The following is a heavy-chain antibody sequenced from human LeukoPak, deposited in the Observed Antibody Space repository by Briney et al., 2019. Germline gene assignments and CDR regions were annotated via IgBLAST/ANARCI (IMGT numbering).Heavy chain of an antibody. D-gene: IGHD6-19*01. Sequence: AGSLRLSCAASGFTLSNYAMNWLRQAPGQGLEWVSTISISGRTTYYSDSVKGRFTISRDTSKNTLYLQMNSLRAEDTATYYCAKGETSGWSLYYFDYWGQGTLVTVSS. CDR2: ISISGRTT. J-gene: IGHJ4*02. CDR3: AKGETSGWSLYYFDY. V-gene: IGHV3-23*01. CDR1: GFTLSNYA.